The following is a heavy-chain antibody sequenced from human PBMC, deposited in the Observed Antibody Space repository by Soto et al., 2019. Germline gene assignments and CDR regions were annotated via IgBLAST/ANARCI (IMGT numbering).Heavy chain of an antibody. CDR3: ARSGDCSGGSCYLNWFDP. J-gene: IGHJ5*02. Sequence: GASVKVSCKASGYTFTGYYMHWVRQAPGQGLEWMGWINPNSGGTNYAQKFQGWVTMTRDTSISTAYMELSRLRSDDTAVYYCARSGDCSGGSCYLNWFDPWGQGTLVTVSS. CDR1: GYTFTGYY. D-gene: IGHD2-15*01. CDR2: INPNSGGT. V-gene: IGHV1-2*04.